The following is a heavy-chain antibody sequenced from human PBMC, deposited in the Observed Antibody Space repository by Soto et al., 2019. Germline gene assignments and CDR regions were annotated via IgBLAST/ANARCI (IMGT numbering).Heavy chain of an antibody. CDR2: INAGNGNT. D-gene: IGHD3-10*01. CDR1: GYTFTSYA. J-gene: IGHJ5*02. V-gene: IGHV1-3*01. CDR3: ARGRIVRGVPPGRFDP. Sequence: ASVKVSCKASGYTFTSYAMHWVRQAPGQRLEWMGWINAGNGNTKYSQKFQGRVTITRDTSASTAYMELSSLRSEDTAVYYCARGRIVRGVPPGRFDPWGQGPMVTVSS.